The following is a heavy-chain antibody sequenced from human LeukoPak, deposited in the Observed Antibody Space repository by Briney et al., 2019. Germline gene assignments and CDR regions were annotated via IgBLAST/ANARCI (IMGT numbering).Heavy chain of an antibody. CDR3: ARDRTGYSSSSYGY. D-gene: IGHD6-6*01. CDR1: GFTFSSYA. Sequence: PGGSLRLSCAASGFTFSSYAMHWVRQAPGKGLEWVAVISYDGSNEYYADSVKGRFTISRDNSKNTLYLQMNSLRAEDTAVYYCARDRTGYSSSSYGYWGQGTLVTVSS. CDR2: ISYDGSNE. J-gene: IGHJ4*02. V-gene: IGHV3-30*04.